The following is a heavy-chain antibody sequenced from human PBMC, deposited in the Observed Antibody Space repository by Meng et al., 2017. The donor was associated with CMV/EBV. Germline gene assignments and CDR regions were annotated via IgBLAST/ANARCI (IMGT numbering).Heavy chain of an antibody. Sequence: GESLKISCAASGFTFSSHGMHWVRQAPGKGLEWVAFIRYDGSNKYYADSVKGRFTISRDNSKNTLYLQMNSLRAEDTAVYYCAKHHGYCSSTSCRSFDYWGQGTLVTSPQ. CDR1: GFTFSSHG. J-gene: IGHJ4*02. V-gene: IGHV3-30*02. CDR3: AKHHGYCSSTSCRSFDY. D-gene: IGHD2-2*01. CDR2: IRYDGSNK.